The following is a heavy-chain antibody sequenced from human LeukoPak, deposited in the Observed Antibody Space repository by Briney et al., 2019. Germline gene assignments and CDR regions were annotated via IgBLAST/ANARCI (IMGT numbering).Heavy chain of an antibody. Sequence: GGSLRLSCAASGFTFSSHWMSWVRQAPGKGLEWVANINQGGNDRNYVDSVKGRFTISRDNAKNSLYLQMNSLRAEDTAVYYCARVKYDSSPLSDYWGQGTLVTVSS. J-gene: IGHJ4*02. D-gene: IGHD3-22*01. CDR2: INQGGNDR. V-gene: IGHV3-7*01. CDR1: GFTFSSHW. CDR3: ARVKYDSSPLSDY.